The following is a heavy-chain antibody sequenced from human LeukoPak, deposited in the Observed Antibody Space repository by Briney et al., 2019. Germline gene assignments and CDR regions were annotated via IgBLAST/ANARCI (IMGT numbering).Heavy chain of an antibody. Sequence: SVKVSCKASGGTFSNYPISWVRQTPGQGLEWMGGIIPIFDTGNYAQKFQGRVTMTEDTSTDTAYMELSSLRSEDTAVYYCATFAPFSFNWFDPWGQGTLVTVSS. J-gene: IGHJ5*02. CDR1: GGTFSNYP. CDR3: ATFAPFSFNWFDP. D-gene: IGHD3-3*02. V-gene: IGHV1-69*06. CDR2: IIPIFDTG.